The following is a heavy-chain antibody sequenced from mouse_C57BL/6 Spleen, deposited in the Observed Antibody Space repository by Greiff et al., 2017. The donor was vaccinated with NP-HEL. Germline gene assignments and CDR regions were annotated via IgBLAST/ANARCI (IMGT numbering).Heavy chain of an antibody. CDR2: IDPSDSYT. CDR3: ARDYGSRKYFDY. J-gene: IGHJ2*01. CDR1: GYTFTSYW. D-gene: IGHD1-1*01. Sequence: QVQLQQPGAELVMPGASVKLSCKASGYTFTSYWMHWVKQRPGQGLEWIGEIDPSDSYTNYNQKFKGKSTLTVDKSSSTAYMQLSSLTSEDSAVYYCARDYGSRKYFDYWGQGTTLTVSS. V-gene: IGHV1-69*01.